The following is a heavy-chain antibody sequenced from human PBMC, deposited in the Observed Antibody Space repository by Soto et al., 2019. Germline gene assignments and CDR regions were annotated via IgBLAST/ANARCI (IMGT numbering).Heavy chain of an antibody. V-gene: IGHV1-3*01. CDR2: INAGNGNT. Sequence: ASVKVSCKASGYTFTSYAMHWVRQAPGQRLEWMGWINAGNGNTKYSQKFQGRVTITRDTSASTAYMELSSLRSEDTAVYYCASRNYYYCLGSYLADPYYYYMDVRGKGTTVTVSS. CDR1: GYTFTSYA. D-gene: IGHD3-10*01. J-gene: IGHJ6*03. CDR3: ASRNYYYCLGSYLADPYYYYMDV.